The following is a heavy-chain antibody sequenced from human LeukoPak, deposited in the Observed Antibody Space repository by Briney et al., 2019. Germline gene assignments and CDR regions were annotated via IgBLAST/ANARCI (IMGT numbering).Heavy chain of an antibody. J-gene: IGHJ4*02. Sequence: GGSLRLSCAASGFTFSSYAMNWVRQAPGKGLEWVAVISYDGSNKYYADSVKGRFTISRDNSNNTLYLQMNSLRAEDTAVYYCARDSGYIVVVPAAGLPDYWGQGTLVTVSS. CDR3: ARDSGYIVVVPAAGLPDY. CDR1: GFTFSSYA. V-gene: IGHV3-30-3*01. D-gene: IGHD2-2*01. CDR2: ISYDGSNK.